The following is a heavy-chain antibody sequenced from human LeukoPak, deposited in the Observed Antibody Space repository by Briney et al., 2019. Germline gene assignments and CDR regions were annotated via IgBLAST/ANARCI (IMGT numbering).Heavy chain of an antibody. D-gene: IGHD3-3*01. CDR1: GGSISSHY. V-gene: IGHV4-59*11. CDR2: IYYSGST. J-gene: IGHJ5*02. Sequence: SETLSLTCTVSGGSISSHYWSWIRQPPGKGLEWIGYIYYSGSTNYNPSLKSRVTISVDTSKNQFCLKLSSVTAADTAVYYCARDGTTIFGVGTPGWLDTWGQGTLVTVSS. CDR3: ARDGTTIFGVGTPGWLDT.